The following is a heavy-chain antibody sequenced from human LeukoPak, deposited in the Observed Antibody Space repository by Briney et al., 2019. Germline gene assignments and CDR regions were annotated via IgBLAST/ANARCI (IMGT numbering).Heavy chain of an antibody. CDR2: IVVGSGNT. V-gene: IGHV1-58*01. Sequence: ASVEVSCKASGFTFTSSAVQWVRQARGQRLEWIGWIVVGSGNTNYAQKFQERATIARDMSTSTAYMELSSLRSEDTAVYYCAADMGGLRWRRGESFDYWGQGTLVTVSS. D-gene: IGHD4-23*01. J-gene: IGHJ4*02. CDR3: AADMGGLRWRRGESFDY. CDR1: GFTFTSSA.